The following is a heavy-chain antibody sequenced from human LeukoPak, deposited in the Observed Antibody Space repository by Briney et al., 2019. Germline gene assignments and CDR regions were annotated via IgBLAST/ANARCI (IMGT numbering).Heavy chain of an antibody. J-gene: IGHJ4*02. D-gene: IGHD3-22*01. V-gene: IGHV3-66*01. CDR2: IYSGGST. CDR3: ARGLTYYYDSSGPSFDY. Sequence: GGSLRLSCTASGFTFSSYEMNWVHQAPGKGLEWVSVIYSGGSTYYADSVKGRFTISRDNSKNTLYLQMNSLRAEDTAVYYCARGLTYYYDSSGPSFDYWGQGTLVTVSS. CDR1: GFTFSSYE.